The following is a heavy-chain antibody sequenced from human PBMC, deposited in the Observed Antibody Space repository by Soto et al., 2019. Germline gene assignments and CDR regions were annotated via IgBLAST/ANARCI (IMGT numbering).Heavy chain of an antibody. CDR1: GYSFTTYW. V-gene: IGHV5-51*01. J-gene: IGHJ3*02. CDR3: ARRVWGVVPGAFDI. D-gene: IGHD3-10*01. CDR2: IYPDDSNT. Sequence: RGESLKISCKGSGYSFTTYWIGWVRQMPGKGLEWMALIYPDDSNTRYNPSFQGQVNISADKSISTAYLQWSSLKASDSAIYYCARRVWGVVPGAFDIWGQGTTVTVSS.